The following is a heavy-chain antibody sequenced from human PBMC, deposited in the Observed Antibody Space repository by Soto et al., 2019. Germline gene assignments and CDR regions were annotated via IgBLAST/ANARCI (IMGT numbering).Heavy chain of an antibody. CDR2: IIPILGIA. CDR3: AAGYCGGDCYSPYYYYYYGMDV. CDR1: GDTFSSYT. J-gene: IGHJ6*02. V-gene: IGHV1-69*02. Sequence: SVKVSCKASGDTFSSYTISWVRQAPGQGHEWKGRIIPILGIANYAQKFQGRVTITADKSTSTAYMELSSLRSEDTAVYYCAAGYCGGDCYSPYYYYYYGMDVWGQGTTVTVSS. D-gene: IGHD2-21*02.